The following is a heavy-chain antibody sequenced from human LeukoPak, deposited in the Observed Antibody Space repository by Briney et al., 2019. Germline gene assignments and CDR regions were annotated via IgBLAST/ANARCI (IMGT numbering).Heavy chain of an antibody. CDR3: ASDSREYCGGDCPFNY. Sequence: ASVKVSCKASGYTFTGYYMHWVRQAPGQGLEWMGWINPNSGGTNYAQKFQGRVTMTRDTSISTAYMELSRLRSDDTAVYYCASDSREYCGGDCPFNYWGQGTLVTVSS. CDR1: GYTFTGYY. CDR2: INPNSGGT. D-gene: IGHD2-21*02. J-gene: IGHJ4*02. V-gene: IGHV1-2*02.